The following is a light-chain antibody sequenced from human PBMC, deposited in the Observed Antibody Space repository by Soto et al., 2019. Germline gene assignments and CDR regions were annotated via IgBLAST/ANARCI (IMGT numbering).Light chain of an antibody. CDR3: QSYDSSLGAHV. V-gene: IGLV1-40*01. Sequence: QSVLTQPPSVSGAPGQRVTISCTGSSSNIGAGYDVHWYQQLPGTAPKLLIYGNSNRPSGVPDRFSGSKSGTSASLAITGLQAEYESDYYGQSYDSSLGAHVFGTGTKVTVL. J-gene: IGLJ1*01. CDR2: GNS. CDR1: SSNIGAGYD.